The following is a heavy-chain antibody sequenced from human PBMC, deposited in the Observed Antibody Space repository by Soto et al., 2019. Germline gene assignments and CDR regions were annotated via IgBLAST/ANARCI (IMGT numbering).Heavy chain of an antibody. CDR1: GYSFTAYC. CDR2: INPNSGGT. CDR3: ARSSGTYPDFDY. V-gene: IGHV1-2*02. D-gene: IGHD1-26*01. J-gene: IGHJ4*01. Sequence: SSVKVSCKASGYSFTAYCVHWVRQAPGQGLEWMGWINPNSGGTNYAQSFQGRVAMTTDTSTNTAYMELNSLKSDDTALYFCARSSGTYPDFDYWGQGTQVTVPQ.